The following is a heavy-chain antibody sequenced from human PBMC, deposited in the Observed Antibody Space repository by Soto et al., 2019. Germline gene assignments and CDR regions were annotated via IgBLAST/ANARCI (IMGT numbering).Heavy chain of an antibody. J-gene: IGHJ5*02. CDR2: ISGSGGST. CDR1: GFTFSSYA. Sequence: GGSLRLSCAASGFTFSSYAMSWVRQAPGKGLEWVSAISGSGGSTYYADSVKGRFTISRDNSKNTLYLQMNSLGAEDTAVYYCEKAVSLRGFDPWGQGTLVTVSS. CDR3: EKAVSLRGFDP. V-gene: IGHV3-23*01.